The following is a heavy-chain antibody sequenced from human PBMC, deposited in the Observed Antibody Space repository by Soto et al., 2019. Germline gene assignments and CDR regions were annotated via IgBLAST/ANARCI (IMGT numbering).Heavy chain of an antibody. Sequence: SGGSLRLSCVVSGFTFSSYNLFWVRQAPGKGLEWVSSISSSSRYLYYADSVKGRFTISRDNAKNSLYLQMNNLRAEDTAVYYCAREDGFWIGTEIYYALDVWGQGTTVTVSS. D-gene: IGHD3-3*01. CDR3: AREDGFWIGTEIYYALDV. J-gene: IGHJ6*02. CDR2: ISSSSRYL. V-gene: IGHV3-21*01. CDR1: GFTFSSYN.